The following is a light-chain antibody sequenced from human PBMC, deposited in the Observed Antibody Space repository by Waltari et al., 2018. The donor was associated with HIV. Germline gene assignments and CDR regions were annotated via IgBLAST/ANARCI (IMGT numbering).Light chain of an antibody. CDR1: QSISRY. V-gene: IGKV1-39*01. Sequence: DIQMTQSPSSLSASVADRVTITCRASQSISRYLNWYQQKLGKAPNLLIYAASSLQSGVSSRFSGSGSGTDFTLTISSLQPEDFATYYCQQSYSAPYTFGQGTKLEIK. CDR2: AAS. J-gene: IGKJ2*01. CDR3: QQSYSAPYT.